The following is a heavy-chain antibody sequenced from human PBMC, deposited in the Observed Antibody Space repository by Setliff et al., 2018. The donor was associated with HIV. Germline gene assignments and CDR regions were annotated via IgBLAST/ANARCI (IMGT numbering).Heavy chain of an antibody. D-gene: IGHD4-17*01. CDR1: GYTFTGYF. V-gene: IGHV1-2*06. J-gene: IGHJ4*02. CDR2: INPNSGDT. Sequence: ASVKVSCKASGYTFTGYFIHLLRQAPGQGLEWMGRINPNSGDTNYAQKFQGRVTMTRDTSISRDNSKNTLYLQMNSLRPDDTALYFCARGAQDYEDYYFDYWGQGTLVTVSS. CDR3: ARGAQDYEDYYFDY.